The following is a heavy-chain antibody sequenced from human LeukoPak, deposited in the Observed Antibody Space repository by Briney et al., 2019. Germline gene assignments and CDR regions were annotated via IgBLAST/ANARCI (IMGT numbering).Heavy chain of an antibody. J-gene: IGHJ2*01. V-gene: IGHV3-9*01. Sequence: GGSLRLSCAASGFTFDDYAMHWVRQAPGKGLEWVSGISWNSGSIGYADSVKGRFTISRDNAKNSLYLQMNSLRAEDTALYYCAKDPLSFGESIPYWYFDLWGRGTLVTVSS. CDR1: GFTFDDYA. D-gene: IGHD3-10*01. CDR3: AKDPLSFGESIPYWYFDL. CDR2: ISWNSGSI.